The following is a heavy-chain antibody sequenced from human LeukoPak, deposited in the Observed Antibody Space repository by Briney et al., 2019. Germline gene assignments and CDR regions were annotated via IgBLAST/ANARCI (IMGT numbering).Heavy chain of an antibody. V-gene: IGHV4-34*01. Sequence: SETLSLTCAVCGGSFSGYYWSWIRQPPGKGLEWIGEINHSGSTNYNPSLKSRVTISVDTSKNQFSLKLSSVTAADTAVYYCARLTGWGRHCSGGSCPGTGYYFDYWGQGTLVTVSS. CDR3: ARLTGWGRHCSGGSCPGTGYYFDY. J-gene: IGHJ4*02. D-gene: IGHD2-15*01. CDR1: GGSFSGYY. CDR2: INHSGST.